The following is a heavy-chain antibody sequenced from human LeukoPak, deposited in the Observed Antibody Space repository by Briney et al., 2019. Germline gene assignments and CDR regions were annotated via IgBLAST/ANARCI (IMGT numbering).Heavy chain of an antibody. D-gene: IGHD5-18*01. CDR3: AKERATAMVTIDY. Sequence: GGSLRLSCAASGFTFSSYGMHWVRQAPGKGLEWVAFIRYDGSNKYYADSVKGRFTISRDNSKNTLYLQMNSLRAEDTAVYYCAKERATAMVTIDYWGQGTLVTVSS. J-gene: IGHJ4*02. CDR2: IRYDGSNK. CDR1: GFTFSSYG. V-gene: IGHV3-30*02.